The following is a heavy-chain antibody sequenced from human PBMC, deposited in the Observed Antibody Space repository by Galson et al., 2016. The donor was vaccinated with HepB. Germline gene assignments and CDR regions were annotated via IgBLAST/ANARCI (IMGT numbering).Heavy chain of an antibody. CDR1: GYIFTSYY. V-gene: IGHV1-46*01. J-gene: IGHJ3*01. D-gene: IGHD2-15*01. CDR3: AREGGFGPRRRYCSGGSCYSEHAFDV. CDR2: INPSDGST. Sequence: SVKVSCKASGYIFTSYYIYWVRQAPGQGLEWMGIINPSDGSTTYAQKFQGRVTMTRDTSTTTVYMELSSLTYDDTALYYCAREGGFGPRRRYCSGGSCYSEHAFDVWGQGTMVTVSS.